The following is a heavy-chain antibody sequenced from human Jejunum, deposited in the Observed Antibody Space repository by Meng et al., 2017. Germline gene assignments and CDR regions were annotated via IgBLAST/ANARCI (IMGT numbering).Heavy chain of an antibody. Sequence: QLQLQHGGAGLLKPSETLSLTCAVYGGSSSGFYLSWIRQPPGKGLEWIGEIHPSGSTDYNPSLKSRLTISLDTSKNQFSLSLNSATAADTGIYYCTRGTDRAKSGDYWGQGTLVTVSS. V-gene: IGHV4-34*01. CDR1: GGSSSGFY. D-gene: IGHD1-14*01. CDR3: TRGTDRAKSGDY. J-gene: IGHJ4*02. CDR2: IHPSGST.